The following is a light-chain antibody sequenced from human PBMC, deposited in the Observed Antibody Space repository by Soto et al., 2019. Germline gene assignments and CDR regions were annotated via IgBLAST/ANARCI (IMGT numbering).Light chain of an antibody. CDR2: GAS. CDR3: QQSYDMSIT. V-gene: IGKV1-39*01. CDR1: QTINGY. Sequence: DIQMTQSPSSLSASVGDRVTITCRASQTINGYLNWYQQKPGKAPKLLIYGASDLQSGVPSRFSGSVSVADFTLTISSLEPEDFATYYCQQSYDMSITFGQGTRLEIK. J-gene: IGKJ5*01.